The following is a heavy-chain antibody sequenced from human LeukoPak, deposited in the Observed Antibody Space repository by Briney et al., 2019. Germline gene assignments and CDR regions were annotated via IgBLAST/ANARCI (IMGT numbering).Heavy chain of an antibody. CDR3: ARGHCSSTSCYQDDYYYMDV. V-gene: IGHV3-66*02. J-gene: IGHJ6*03. CDR1: GFTVSSNY. CDR2: IYNGGST. D-gene: IGHD2-2*01. Sequence: GGSLRLSCAASGFTVSSNYMSWVRQAPGKGLEWVSVIYNGGSTYYADSVKGRFTISRDNSKNTLYLQMNSLRAEDTTVYYCARGHCSSTSCYQDDYYYMDVWGKGATVTVSS.